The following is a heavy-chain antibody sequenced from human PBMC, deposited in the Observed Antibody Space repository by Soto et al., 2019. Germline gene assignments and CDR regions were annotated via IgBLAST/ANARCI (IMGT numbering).Heavy chain of an antibody. D-gene: IGHD3-3*01. CDR2: ISYDGSNK. J-gene: IGHJ6*01. Sequence: GGALRLSCAASDFTFSIYGMGWVRQAPGKGLDWVAGISYDGSNKYYADSVNGRFTISRDNSKNTLYLQMNSLRAEDTAVYYCAKATLRYYDFWSGYFGSYYYGMDVWGQGATVTVSS. CDR3: AKATLRYYDFWSGYFGSYYYGMDV. V-gene: IGHV3-30*18. CDR1: DFTFSIYG.